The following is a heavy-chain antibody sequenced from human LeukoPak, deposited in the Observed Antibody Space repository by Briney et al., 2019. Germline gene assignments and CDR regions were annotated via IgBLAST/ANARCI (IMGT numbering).Heavy chain of an antibody. CDR1: RFTFRNYG. D-gene: IGHD3-22*01. CDR2: INSDGSST. CDR3: ASINYYDSSGYYY. J-gene: IGHJ4*02. Sequence: PGASLRLSCAASRFTFRNYGMHWVRQAPGKGLVWVSRINSDGSSTSYADSVKGRFTISRDNAKNTLYLQMNSLRAEDTAVYYCASINYYDSSGYYYWGQGTLVTVSS. V-gene: IGHV3-74*01.